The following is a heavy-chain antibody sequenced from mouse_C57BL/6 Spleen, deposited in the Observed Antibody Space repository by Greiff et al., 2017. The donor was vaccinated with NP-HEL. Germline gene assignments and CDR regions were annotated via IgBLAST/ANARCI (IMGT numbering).Heavy chain of an antibody. V-gene: IGHV1-52*01. CDR1: GYTFTSYW. CDR2: IDPSDSET. Sequence: QVHVKQPGAELVRPGSSVKLSCKASGYTFTSYWMHWVKQRPIQGLEWIGNIDPSDSETHYNQKFKDKATLTVDKSSSTAYMQLSSLTSEDSAVYYCARWDSGRFAYWGQGTLVTVSA. J-gene: IGHJ3*01. CDR3: ARWDSGRFAY. D-gene: IGHD4-1*01.